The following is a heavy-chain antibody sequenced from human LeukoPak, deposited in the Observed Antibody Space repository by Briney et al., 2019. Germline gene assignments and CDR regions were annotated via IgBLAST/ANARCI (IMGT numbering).Heavy chain of an antibody. D-gene: IGHD3-16*01. CDR3: ARASFGGVVDY. CDR2: INPSGGST. V-gene: IGHV1-46*01. Sequence: ASVKVSCKASGYTFTSYYMHWVRQAPGQGLEWMGIINPSGGSTSYAQKFQGRVTMTRDMSTSTVYMELSSLRSEDTAVYYCARASFGGVVDYWGQGTLVTVSS. J-gene: IGHJ4*02. CDR1: GYTFTSYY.